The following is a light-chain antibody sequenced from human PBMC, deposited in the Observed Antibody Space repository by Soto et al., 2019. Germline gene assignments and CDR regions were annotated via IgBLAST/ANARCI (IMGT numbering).Light chain of an antibody. J-gene: IGKJ1*01. CDR2: VAS. CDR3: QQYGSSPRT. V-gene: IGKV3-20*01. Sequence: EIVLTQSPGTLSLSPGERATLSCRASQTISYNNLAWYQQRPGQAPRLLIFVASSRATGIPDRFSGSGSGTDFTLTISRLEPEDFAVYYCQQYGSSPRTFGQGTKVDIK. CDR1: QTISYNN.